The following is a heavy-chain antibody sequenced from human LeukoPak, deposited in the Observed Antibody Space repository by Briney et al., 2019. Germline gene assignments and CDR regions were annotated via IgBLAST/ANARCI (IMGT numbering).Heavy chain of an antibody. CDR3: ARAPWQLLQDAFDI. CDR2: IHPSTGNP. Sequence: SVKVSCKASGYTFTGYYMHWVRQAPGQGLEWMGWIHPSTGNPTYAQGFAGRFVFSLDTSVSTAYLQISSLKAEDAAVYYCARAPWQLLQDAFDIWGQGTMVTVSS. J-gene: IGHJ3*02. D-gene: IGHD6-6*01. CDR1: GYTFTGYY. V-gene: IGHV7-4-1*02.